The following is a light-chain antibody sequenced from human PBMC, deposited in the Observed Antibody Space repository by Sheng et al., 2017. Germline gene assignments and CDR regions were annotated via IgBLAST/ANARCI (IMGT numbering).Light chain of an antibody. CDR3: QVWDSDTVI. V-gene: IGLV3-1*01. J-gene: IGLJ2*01. CDR1: QLGGKF. Sequence: SYELTQSVSVSVSPGQTATITCSGEQLGGKFVSWYQHKAGQSPVXVTYEDTRRPSGIPERFSGSNSGNIASLTISETHPLDEADYFCQVWDSDTVIFGGGTKLTVL. CDR2: EDT.